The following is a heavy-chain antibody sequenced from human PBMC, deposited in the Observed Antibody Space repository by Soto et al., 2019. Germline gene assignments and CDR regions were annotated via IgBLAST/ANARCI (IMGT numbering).Heavy chain of an antibody. V-gene: IGHV1-24*01. J-gene: IGHJ4*02. CDR1: GYTLTELS. D-gene: IGHD2-21*02. Sequence: QVQLVQSGAEVKKPGASVKVSCKVSGYTLTELSMHWLRPAPGIGLARMGGFDPEDGETIYAQKFQGRVTMTEDTSTDTAYIELSSLRSEDTAVYSCATTRRWAYCGGDCLWTDYWGQGTLVTVSS. CDR3: ATTRRWAYCGGDCLWTDY. CDR2: FDPEDGET.